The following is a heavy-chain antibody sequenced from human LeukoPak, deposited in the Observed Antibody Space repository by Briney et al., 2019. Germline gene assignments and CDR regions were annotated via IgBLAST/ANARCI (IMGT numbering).Heavy chain of an antibody. CDR1: GFTFSSYW. J-gene: IGHJ4*02. CDR3: ARVPRGYYIIQFDY. V-gene: IGHV3-74*01. Sequence: GGSLRLSCAASGFTFSSYWMHWVRQAPGKGLVWVSRINGDGSTTNYADSVKGRFTISRDNAKNTLYLQMNSLRAEDTAVYYCARVPRGYYIIQFDYWGQGTLVTVSS. D-gene: IGHD3-3*01. CDR2: INGDGSTT.